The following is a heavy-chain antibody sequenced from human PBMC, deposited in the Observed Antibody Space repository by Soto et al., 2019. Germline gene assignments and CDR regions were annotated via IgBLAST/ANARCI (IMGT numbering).Heavy chain of an antibody. Sequence: GGSLRLSCAASGFTFSSYGMHWVRQAPGKGLEWVAVISYDGSNKYYADSVKGRFTISRDNSKNTLYLQMNSLRAEDTAVYYCAKGLVVVAATGFDYWGQGTLVTVSS. J-gene: IGHJ4*02. CDR3: AKGLVVVAATGFDY. D-gene: IGHD2-15*01. CDR2: ISYDGSNK. CDR1: GFTFSSYG. V-gene: IGHV3-30*18.